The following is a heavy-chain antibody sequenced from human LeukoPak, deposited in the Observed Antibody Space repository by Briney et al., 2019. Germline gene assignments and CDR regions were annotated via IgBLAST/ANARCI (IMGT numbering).Heavy chain of an antibody. CDR2: ISWNSGSI. Sequence: GRSLRLSCAASGFTFDNYAMHWVRQAPGKGLEWVSGISWNSGSIVYADSVKGRFTISRDNAKNSLYLQMSSLRVEDLALYYCVKASSQHFWSGYTYWYFDLWGRGTLVTVAS. J-gene: IGHJ2*01. V-gene: IGHV3-9*03. CDR3: VKASSQHFWSGYTYWYFDL. D-gene: IGHD3-3*02. CDR1: GFTFDNYA.